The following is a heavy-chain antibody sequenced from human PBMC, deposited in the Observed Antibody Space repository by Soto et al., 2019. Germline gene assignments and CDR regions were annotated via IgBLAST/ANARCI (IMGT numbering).Heavy chain of an antibody. CDR3: ARDLDASGRDYTDY. Sequence: QVQLVQSGAEVKKPGASVKVSCKSSGYTFSSIGISWVRQAPGQGLEWMGWISPYTGNTYYAQRLQGRVTMNTDTYTSTAYMELRCLRSDDTAVYYWARDLDASGRDYTDYWGQGTLGIVAA. CDR2: ISPYTGNT. J-gene: IGHJ4*02. D-gene: IGHD3-10*01. CDR1: GYTFSSIG. V-gene: IGHV1-18*01.